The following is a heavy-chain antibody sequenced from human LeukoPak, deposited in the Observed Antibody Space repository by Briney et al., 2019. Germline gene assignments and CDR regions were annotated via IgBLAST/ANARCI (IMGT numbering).Heavy chain of an antibody. CDR2: ISGSGGST. CDR3: ARGNDILTGYGRSY. J-gene: IGHJ4*02. V-gene: IGHV3-23*01. D-gene: IGHD3-9*01. CDR1: GFTFSSYA. Sequence: GGSLRLSCAASGFTFSSYAMSWVRQAPGKGLEWVSAISGSGGSTYYADSVEGRFTISRDNSKNTLYLQMNSLRAEDTAVYYCARGNDILTGYGRSYWGQGTLVTVSS.